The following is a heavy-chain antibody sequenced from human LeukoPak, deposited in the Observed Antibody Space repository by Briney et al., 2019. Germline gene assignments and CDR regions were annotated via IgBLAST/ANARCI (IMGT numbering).Heavy chain of an antibody. D-gene: IGHD3-3*01. CDR2: IYTSGST. Sequence: SETLSLTCTVSGGSISSYYWSWIRQPAGKGLGWIGRIYTSGSTNYNPSLKSRVTMSVDTSKNQFSLKLSSVTAADTAVYYCARGDYDFWSGYVYYYYMDVWGKGTTVTVSS. V-gene: IGHV4-4*07. CDR3: ARGDYDFWSGYVYYYYMDV. CDR1: GGSISSYY. J-gene: IGHJ6*03.